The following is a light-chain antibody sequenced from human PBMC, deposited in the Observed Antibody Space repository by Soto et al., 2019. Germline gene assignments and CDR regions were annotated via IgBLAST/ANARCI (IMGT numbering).Light chain of an antibody. CDR3: SSYADSNSYV. J-gene: IGLJ1*01. Sequence: SVLPQPPSAYGSPGRSVTISCTGTSSDVGGYNYVYWYQQHPGKAPKLMIYEVTKRPSGVPDRFSGSKSGNTASLTVSGLQAEDEADYYCSSYADSNSYVFGTGTKVTV. CDR2: EVT. CDR1: SSDVGGYNY. V-gene: IGLV2-8*01.